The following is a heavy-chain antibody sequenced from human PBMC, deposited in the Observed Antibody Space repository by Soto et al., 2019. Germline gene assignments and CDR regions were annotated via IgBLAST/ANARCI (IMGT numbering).Heavy chain of an antibody. J-gene: IGHJ6*02. CDR2: IYPGDSET. V-gene: IGHV5-51*01. Sequence: PGESLKISCKGYGYSFNAYRIVWVRQMPGKGLEWMGIIYPGDSETEYSPSFQGQVTISADKSISTAYLQWSALKASDTAMYYCARRNYYGSGSYGMDVWGLGTTVTVSS. CDR1: GYSFNAYR. CDR3: ARRNYYGSGSYGMDV. D-gene: IGHD3-10*01.